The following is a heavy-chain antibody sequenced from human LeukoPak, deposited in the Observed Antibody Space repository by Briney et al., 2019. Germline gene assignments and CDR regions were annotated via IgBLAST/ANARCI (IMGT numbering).Heavy chain of an antibody. CDR3: ARGYCSSTSCYSAD. Sequence: GGSLRLSCAASGFSFSTCWMHWVRQAPGKGLVWVSRINSDGSSTSYADSVKGRFTISRDNAKNTLYLQMNSLRAEDTAVYYCARGYCSSTSCYSADWGQGTLVTVSS. D-gene: IGHD2-2*01. CDR1: GFSFSTCW. CDR2: INSDGSST. V-gene: IGHV3-74*01. J-gene: IGHJ4*02.